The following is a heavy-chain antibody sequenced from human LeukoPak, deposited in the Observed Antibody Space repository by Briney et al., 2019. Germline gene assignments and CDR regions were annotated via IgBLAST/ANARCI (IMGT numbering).Heavy chain of an antibody. Sequence: PSETLSLTCTVSGGSISSYYWSWIRQPPGKGLECIGYIYYSGNTYYNLSLKSRVTISVDTSKNQFSLKVNSVTAADTAVYYCARTKPLDPFDFWGQGTLVTVSS. CDR3: ARTKPLDPFDF. CDR2: IYYSGNT. J-gene: IGHJ3*01. V-gene: IGHV4-59*01. CDR1: GGSISSYY.